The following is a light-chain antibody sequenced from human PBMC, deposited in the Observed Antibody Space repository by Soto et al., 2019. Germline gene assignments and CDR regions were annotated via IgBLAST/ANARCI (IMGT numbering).Light chain of an antibody. V-gene: IGKV3-15*01. CDR3: QQYDYWPRT. CDR1: QSISSS. Sequence: EIVMTQSPATLSVSPGESATLSCRASQSISSSKLAWYQQKPGQAPRLLMYGASNWSTGIPARFSGSGSGTEFTLTISSLQSEEFAVYYCQQYDYWPRTFGQGTKVEIK. J-gene: IGKJ1*01. CDR2: GAS.